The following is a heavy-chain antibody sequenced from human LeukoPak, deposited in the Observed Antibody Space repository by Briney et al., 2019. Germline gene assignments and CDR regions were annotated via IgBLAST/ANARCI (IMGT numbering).Heavy chain of an antibody. CDR1: GGSISSYY. J-gene: IGHJ2*01. D-gene: IGHD3-22*01. CDR2: IYYSGNT. V-gene: IGHV4-59*01. Sequence: SETLSLTCTVSGGSISSYYWSWIRQPPGKGLEWIGYIYYSGNTNYNPSLKSRVSISIDTSKNQFSLQLSSVTAADTAVYYCARDRDSSGLRDFDLWGRGTLVTVSA. CDR3: ARDRDSSGLRDFDL.